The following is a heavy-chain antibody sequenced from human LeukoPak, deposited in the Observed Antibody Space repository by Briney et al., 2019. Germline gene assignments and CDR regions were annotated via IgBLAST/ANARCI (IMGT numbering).Heavy chain of an antibody. CDR3: AKGHIVVVTARFDP. CDR2: ISGSGGST. D-gene: IGHD2-21*02. J-gene: IGHJ5*02. Sequence: GGSLRLSCAASGFTFSSYSMNWVRQAPGKGLEWVSAISGSGGSTCYADSVKGRFTISRDNSKNTLYLQMNSLRAEDTAVYYCAKGHIVVVTARFDPWGQGTLVTVSS. CDR1: GFTFSSYS. V-gene: IGHV3-23*01.